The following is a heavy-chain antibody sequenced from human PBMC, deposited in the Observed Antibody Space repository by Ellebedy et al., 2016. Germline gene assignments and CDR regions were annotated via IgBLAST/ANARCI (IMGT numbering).Heavy chain of an antibody. CDR1: GDSVSSNSVT. V-gene: IGHV6-1*01. J-gene: IGHJ3*02. CDR3: ARPYSHGFDI. Sequence: LRLSCAISGDSVSSNSVTWDWIRQSPSRGLEWLGRTYYRSKWYKDYAVSVKSRITINPDTSKNQLSLQLNSVTPDDTAVYYCARPYSHGFDIWGQGTLVTVSS. CDR2: TYYRSKWYK. D-gene: IGHD2-21*01.